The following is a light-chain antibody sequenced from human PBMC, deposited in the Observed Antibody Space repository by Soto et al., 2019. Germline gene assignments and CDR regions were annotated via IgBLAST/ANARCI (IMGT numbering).Light chain of an antibody. Sequence: EVVMTQSPATLSVSSGERVTLSCRASQSVRSNLAWYQQKPGQSPRLLIYGASTRATGIPARFSGSGSGTEFTLTISSLQSEDFAVYYCQQYNNWPPINFGQGTRLEIK. CDR2: GAS. CDR1: QSVRSN. J-gene: IGKJ5*01. CDR3: QQYNNWPPIN. V-gene: IGKV3-15*01.